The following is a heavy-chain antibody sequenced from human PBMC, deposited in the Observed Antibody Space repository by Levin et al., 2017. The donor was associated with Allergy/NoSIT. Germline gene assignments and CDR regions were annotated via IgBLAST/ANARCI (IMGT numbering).Heavy chain of an antibody. J-gene: IGHJ4*02. D-gene: IGHD6-13*01. CDR2: IWYDGSNK. CDR1: GFAFSSYG. Sequence: GGSLRLSCAASGFAFSSYGMHWVRQAPGKGLEWVAVIWYDGSNKYYADSVKGRFTISRDNSKNTLYLQMNSLRAEDTAVYYCAREGSHSSSWYTPYFDYWGQGTLVTVSS. CDR3: AREGSHSSSWYTPYFDY. V-gene: IGHV3-33*01.